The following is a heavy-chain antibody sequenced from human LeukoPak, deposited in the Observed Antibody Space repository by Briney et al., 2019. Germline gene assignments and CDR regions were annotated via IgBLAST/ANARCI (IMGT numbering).Heavy chain of an antibody. CDR3: ARGCYCSGWDGSFDY. D-gene: IGHD6-19*01. J-gene: IGHJ4*02. CDR1: GGSFSGYY. V-gene: IGHV4-34*01. CDR2: INHIGST. Sequence: SETLYLTCAVYGGSFSGYYWSWIRQPPGKGLEWIGEINHIGSTNYNPTLKSRVTISVDTSKNQFSLKLSSVTAPDTVVYYYARGCYCSGWDGSFDYWGQGTLVTVSS.